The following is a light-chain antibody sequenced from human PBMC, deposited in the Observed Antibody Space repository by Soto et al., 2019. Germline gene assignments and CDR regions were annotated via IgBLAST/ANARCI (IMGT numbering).Light chain of an antibody. CDR3: QQYNNWPPAIT. J-gene: IGKJ5*01. Sequence: EIVMTQSPATLSVSPGERVTLSCRASQSVRRNLAWYQQKPGHAPRLLIYGASTRATGIPARFSGSGSGTEFTLTISSLQSEDFAVYYCQQYNNWPPAITFGQGTRLEIK. CDR2: GAS. CDR1: QSVRRN. V-gene: IGKV3-15*01.